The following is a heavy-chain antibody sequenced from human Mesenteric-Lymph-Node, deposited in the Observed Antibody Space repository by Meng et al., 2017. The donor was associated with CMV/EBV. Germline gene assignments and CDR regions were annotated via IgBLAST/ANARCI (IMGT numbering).Heavy chain of an antibody. D-gene: IGHD1-26*01. Sequence: SETLSLTCTVSGYSISSGYYWGRIRQPPGKGLEWIGSIYHSGSTYYNPSLKSRVTISVDTSKNQFSLKLSSVTAADTAVYYCARDIKGVRGSYYFDYWGQGTLVTVSS. CDR1: GYSISSGYY. J-gene: IGHJ4*02. CDR2: IYHSGST. CDR3: ARDIKGVRGSYYFDY. V-gene: IGHV4-38-2*02.